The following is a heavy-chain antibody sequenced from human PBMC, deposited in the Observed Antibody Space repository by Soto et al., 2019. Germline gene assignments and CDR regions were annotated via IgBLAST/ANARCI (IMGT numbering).Heavy chain of an antibody. CDR2: IYHSGST. Sequence: SETLSLTCAVSSGSISSSNWWSWVRQPPGKGLEWIGEIYHSGSTNYNPSLKSRVTISVDKSKNQFSLKLSSVTAADTAVYYCARLGNTAMPPGTYYYYMDVWGKGTTVTVSS. V-gene: IGHV4-4*02. J-gene: IGHJ6*03. D-gene: IGHD5-18*01. CDR3: ARLGNTAMPPGTYYYYMDV. CDR1: SGSISSSNW.